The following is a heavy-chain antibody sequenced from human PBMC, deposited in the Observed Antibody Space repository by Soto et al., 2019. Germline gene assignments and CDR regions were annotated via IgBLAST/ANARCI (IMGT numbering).Heavy chain of an antibody. V-gene: IGHV1-69*13. J-gene: IGHJ6*02. D-gene: IGHD5-18*01. CDR2: IIPIFGTA. CDR3: AIRGYSYGYDYYYGMDV. Sequence: SVKVSCKASGGTFSSYAISWVRQAPGRGLEWMGGIIPIFGTANYAQKFQGRVTITADESTSTAYMELSSLRSEDTAVYYCAIRGYSYGYDYYYGMDVWGQGTTVTVSS. CDR1: GGTFSSYA.